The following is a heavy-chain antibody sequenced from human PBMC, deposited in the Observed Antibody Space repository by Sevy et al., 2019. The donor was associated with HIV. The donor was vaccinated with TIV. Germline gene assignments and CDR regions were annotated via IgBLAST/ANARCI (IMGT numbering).Heavy chain of an antibody. Sequence: GGSLRLSCAASGFTFTDYFMGWVRQAPGKGLEWVANIDQDGSQNNYVDSVKGRFTISRDNAKNSVYLQMNRLRVDDTAVYYCARELWPGDYWGQGTLVTVSS. D-gene: IGHD2-21*01. CDR1: GFTFTDYF. J-gene: IGHJ4*02. V-gene: IGHV3-7*01. CDR2: IDQDGSQN. CDR3: ARELWPGDY.